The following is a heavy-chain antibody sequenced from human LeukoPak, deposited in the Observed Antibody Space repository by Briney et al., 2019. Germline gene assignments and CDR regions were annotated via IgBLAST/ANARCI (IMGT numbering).Heavy chain of an antibody. CDR3: AKADRGWGVITKD. CDR1: GFTFSSYG. J-gene: IGHJ4*02. CDR2: IGGSSDFT. V-gene: IGHV3-23*01. Sequence: GRSLRLSCAASGFTFSSYGMHWVRQAPGKGLEWVSAIGGSSDFTYYAEYVKGRFTISRDNSKKTLYLQMNSLRAEDTAVYYCAKADRGWGVITKDWGQGTLVTVSS. D-gene: IGHD3-10*01.